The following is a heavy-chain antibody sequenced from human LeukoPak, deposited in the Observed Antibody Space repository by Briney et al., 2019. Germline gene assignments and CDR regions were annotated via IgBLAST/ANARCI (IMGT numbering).Heavy chain of an antibody. CDR2: IYSSGST. CDR1: GFTFSNYA. J-gene: IGHJ3*02. V-gene: IGHV3-66*04. CDR3: ARHLSGDDI. Sequence: TGGSLRLSCAAAGFTFSNYAMSWVRQAPGMGLEWVSIIYSSGSTYYADSVKGRFTISRDNSKNTLYLQMNSLRDEDTAVYYCARHLSGDDIWGQGTMVTVSS. D-gene: IGHD4-17*01.